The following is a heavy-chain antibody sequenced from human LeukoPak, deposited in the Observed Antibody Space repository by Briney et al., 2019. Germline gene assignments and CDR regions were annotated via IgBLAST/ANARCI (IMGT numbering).Heavy chain of an antibody. CDR2: ISGSGGST. CDR3: AKDRAYYYGSGSPPGYFDY. CDR1: GFTFSSYA. J-gene: IGHJ4*02. D-gene: IGHD3-10*01. V-gene: IGHV3-23*01. Sequence: PGGSLRLSCAASGFTFSSYAMSWVRQAPGKGLEWVSAISGSGGSTYYADSVKGRFTISRDNSKNTLYLQMNSLRAEDTAVYYCAKDRAYYYGSGSPPGYFDYWGQGTLVTASS.